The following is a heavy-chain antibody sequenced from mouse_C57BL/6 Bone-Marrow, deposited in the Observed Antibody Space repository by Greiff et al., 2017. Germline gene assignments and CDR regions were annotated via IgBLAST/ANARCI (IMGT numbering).Heavy chain of an antibody. D-gene: IGHD2-4*01. Sequence: QVQLKQSGAELMKPGASVKLSCKATGYTFTGYWLEWVKQRPGHGLEWIGEILPGSGSTNYNEKFKGKATFTADTSSNTAYMQLSSLTTEDSAIYYCAREGDYDYDAPYFDYWGQGTTLTVSA. V-gene: IGHV1-9*01. CDR3: AREGDYDYDAPYFDY. CDR1: GYTFTGYW. CDR2: ILPGSGST. J-gene: IGHJ2*01.